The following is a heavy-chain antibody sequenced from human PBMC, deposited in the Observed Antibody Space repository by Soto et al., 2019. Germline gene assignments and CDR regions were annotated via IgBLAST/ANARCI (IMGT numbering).Heavy chain of an antibody. CDR2: IIPIFGTA. CDR1: GGTFSSYA. Sequence: ASVKVSCKASGGTFSSYAISWVRQAPGQGLECMGGIIPIFGTANYAQKFQGRVTITADESTSTAYMELSSLRSEDTAVYYCARSPAYDFWSGYCWFDPWGQGTLVTVSS. V-gene: IGHV1-69*13. D-gene: IGHD3-3*01. CDR3: ARSPAYDFWSGYCWFDP. J-gene: IGHJ5*02.